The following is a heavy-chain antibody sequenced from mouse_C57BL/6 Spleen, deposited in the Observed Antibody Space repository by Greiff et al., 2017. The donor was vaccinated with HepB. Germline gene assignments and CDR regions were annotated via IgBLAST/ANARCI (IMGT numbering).Heavy chain of an antibody. D-gene: IGHD2-4*01. J-gene: IGHJ4*01. CDR2: ISGGGGNT. Sequence: EVQVVESGGGLVKPGGSLKLSCAASGFTFSSYTMSWVRQTPEKRLEWVATISGGGGNTYYPDSVKGRFTISRDNAKNTLYLQMSSLRSEDTALYYCARQRDDYDGGDYYAMDYWGQGTSVTVSS. V-gene: IGHV5-9*01. CDR3: ARQRDDYDGGDYYAMDY. CDR1: GFTFSSYT.